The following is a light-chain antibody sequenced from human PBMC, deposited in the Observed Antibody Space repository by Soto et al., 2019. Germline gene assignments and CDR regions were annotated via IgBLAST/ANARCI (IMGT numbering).Light chain of an antibody. Sequence: DVVMTQSPLSLPVTLGQPASISCRSSHSLVYTDGDTYLNWFQQRPGQSPRRLIYKVSNRDSGVPDRFSGSGSGTDCTLKISRVAAEDVGVYYCMQGTHWPITFGQGTRLEIK. CDR3: MQGTHWPIT. CDR1: HSLVYTDGDTY. J-gene: IGKJ5*01. V-gene: IGKV2-30*01. CDR2: KVS.